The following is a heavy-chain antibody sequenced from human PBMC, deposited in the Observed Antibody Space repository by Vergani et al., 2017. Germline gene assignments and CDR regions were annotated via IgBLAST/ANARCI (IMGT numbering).Heavy chain of an antibody. Sequence: QVQLVQSGADVKKPGASVTVSCKASGYTFTSYGISWVRQAPGQGLEWMGWISAYNGNTNYAQKLQGRVTMTTDTSTSTAYMELRSLRSDDTAVYYCARDSDMVATMYYFDYWGQGSLVTVSS. CDR1: GYTFTSYG. CDR3: ARDSDMVATMYYFDY. V-gene: IGHV1-18*01. D-gene: IGHD5-12*01. J-gene: IGHJ4*02. CDR2: ISAYNGNT.